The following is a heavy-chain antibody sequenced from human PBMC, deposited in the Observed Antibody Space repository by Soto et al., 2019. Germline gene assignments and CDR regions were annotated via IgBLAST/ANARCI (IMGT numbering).Heavy chain of an antibody. CDR2: IWYDGSNK. D-gene: IGHD5-18*01. CDR1: GFTFSSYG. V-gene: IGHV3-33*01. J-gene: IGHJ6*02. CDR3: ARGPGGYSYGSYYNYGMDV. Sequence: GGSLRLSCAASGFTFSSYGMHWVRQAPGKGLEWVAVIWYDGSNKYYADSVKGRFTISRDNSKNTLYLQMNSLRAEDTAVYYCARGPGGYSYGSYYNYGMDVWGRGTTVTVSS.